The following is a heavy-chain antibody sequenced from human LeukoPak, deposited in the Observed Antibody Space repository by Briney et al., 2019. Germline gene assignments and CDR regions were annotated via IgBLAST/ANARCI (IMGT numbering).Heavy chain of an antibody. Sequence: GGSLRLSCAASGFTFSTYEMSWVRQAPGKGLEWVSSINNSGNTIYYADSVKGRFTISRDNAKNTLYLQMNSLRAEDTAVYYCARGLYANWFDPWGQGTLVTVSS. D-gene: IGHD3-16*01. CDR3: ARGLYANWFDP. V-gene: IGHV3-48*03. CDR1: GFTFSTYE. CDR2: INNSGNTI. J-gene: IGHJ5*02.